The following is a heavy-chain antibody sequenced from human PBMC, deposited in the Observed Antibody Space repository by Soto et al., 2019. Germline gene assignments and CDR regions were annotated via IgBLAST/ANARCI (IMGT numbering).Heavy chain of an antibody. CDR2: LSAFDNT. J-gene: IGHJ4*02. V-gene: IGHV3-23*01. D-gene: IGHD2-21*01. CDR3: AKDPSAYGTNMGYYFDD. CDR1: GFTFSRHA. Sequence: EVQLLESGGGLVQPGGSLRLSCAASGFTFSRHAMSWVRQAPGKGLEWVSTLSAFDNTYYADSVKGRFIISRDISKNTLSLQMNSLRDDDTAVYYCAKDPSAYGTNMGYYFDDWGQGSLVTISS.